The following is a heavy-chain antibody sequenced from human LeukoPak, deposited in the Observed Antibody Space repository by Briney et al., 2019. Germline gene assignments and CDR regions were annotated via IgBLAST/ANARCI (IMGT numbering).Heavy chain of an antibody. CDR3: ARIGNYYFDY. J-gene: IGHJ4*02. D-gene: IGHD1-1*01. V-gene: IGHV4-30-2*01. CDR2: IYHSGST. Sequence: SETLSLTCAVSGGSISSDGYSWSWIRQPPGKGLEWIGEIYHSGSTNYNPSLKSRVTISVDKSKNQFSLKLTSVTAADTAVYYCARIGNYYFDYWGQGTLVTVSS. CDR1: GGSISSDGYS.